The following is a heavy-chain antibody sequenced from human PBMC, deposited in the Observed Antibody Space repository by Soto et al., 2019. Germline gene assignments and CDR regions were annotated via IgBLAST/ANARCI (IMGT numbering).Heavy chain of an antibody. CDR3: ARGALPAAKRWSYFQH. CDR2: ISYDGSNK. CDR1: GFTFSSYA. J-gene: IGHJ1*01. V-gene: IGHV3-30-3*01. D-gene: IGHD2-2*01. Sequence: QVQLVESGGGVVQPGRSLRLSCAASGFTFSSYAMHWVRQAPGKGLEWVAVISYDGSNKYYADSVKGRFTISRDNSKNTLYLLMNRLRAEYTAVYYCARGALPAAKRWSYFQHWGQGTLVTLSS.